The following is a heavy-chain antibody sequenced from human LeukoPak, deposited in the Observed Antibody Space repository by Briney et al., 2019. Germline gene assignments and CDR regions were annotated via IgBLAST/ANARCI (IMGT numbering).Heavy chain of an antibody. J-gene: IGHJ4*02. CDR1: GFTFSGSV. V-gene: IGHV3-73*01. CDR3: TVGVY. CDR2: IRSKADNDAT. Sequence: PGGSLRLSCAASGFTFSGSVLLWVRQASGRGLEWVGRIRSKADNDATAYAASVKGRFTNSRDDSRNTAYPQMNSLKTEDTAMYYCTVGVYWGQGTLVTVSS.